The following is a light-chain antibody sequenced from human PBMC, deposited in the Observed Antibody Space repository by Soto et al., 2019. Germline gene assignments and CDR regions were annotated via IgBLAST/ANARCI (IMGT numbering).Light chain of an antibody. CDR3: QHYNSYSEP. CDR1: QSVSSSY. V-gene: IGKV3-20*01. J-gene: IGKJ1*01. Sequence: EIVLTQSPGTLSLSPGERATLSCRASQSVSSSYLAWYQQKPGQAPRLLIYGASSRATGIPDRCRGSGPGTEFTLTISSLQPDDFATYYCQHYNSYSEPFGQGTKVDIK. CDR2: GAS.